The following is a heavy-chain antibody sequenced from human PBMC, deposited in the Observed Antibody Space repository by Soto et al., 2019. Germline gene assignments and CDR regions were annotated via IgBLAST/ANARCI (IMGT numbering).Heavy chain of an antibody. CDR1: GGTFSSYT. D-gene: IGHD3-22*01. V-gene: IGHV1-69*02. CDR3: ARPKGVTMTLNWFAP. CDR2: IIPILGIA. Sequence: QVQLVQSGAEVKKPGSSVKVSCKASGGTFSSYTISWVRQAPGQGLEWMGRIIPILGIANYAQTFQGRVTSTADKSTSTAYMGLSSLSSEDTAVYYCARPKGVTMTLNWFAPWGQGTLVTVSS. J-gene: IGHJ5*02.